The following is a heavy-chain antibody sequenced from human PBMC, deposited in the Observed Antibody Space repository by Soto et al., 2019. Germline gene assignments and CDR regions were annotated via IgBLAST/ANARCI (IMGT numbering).Heavy chain of an antibody. CDR3: VRDHGWTKVAGTGYFES. J-gene: IGHJ4*02. CDR2: ISFDGGFK. V-gene: IGHV3-30*03. Sequence: QVQLVESGGGVVQPGKSLSLSCAASGFTFITYALYWVRQAPGKGLEWVAVISFDGGFKYYADSVKGRFTISRDNSKNTLYLQMNSLRAEDAAVSYCVRDHGWTKVAGTGYFESWGQGTLVTVSS. D-gene: IGHD6-19*01. CDR1: GFTFITYA.